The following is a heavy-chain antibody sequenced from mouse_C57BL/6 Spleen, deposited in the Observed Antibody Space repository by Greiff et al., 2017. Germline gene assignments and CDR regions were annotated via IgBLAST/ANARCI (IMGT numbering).Heavy chain of an antibody. CDR2: IYPGSGST. V-gene: IGHV1-55*01. CDR3: ARTGKHDGYFYAMDY. CDR1: GYTFTSYW. Sequence: QVQLQQPGAELVKPGASVKMSCKASGYTFTSYWITWVKQRPGQGLEWIGDIYPGSGSTNYNEKFKSKATLTVDTSSSTAYMQLSSLTSEDSAVYYCARTGKHDGYFYAMDYWGQGTSVTVSS. D-gene: IGHD2-3*01. J-gene: IGHJ4*01.